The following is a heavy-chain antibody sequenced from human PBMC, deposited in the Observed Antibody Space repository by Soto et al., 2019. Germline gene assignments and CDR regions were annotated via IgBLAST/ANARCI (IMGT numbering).Heavy chain of an antibody. CDR2: ISYDGSNK. Sequence: QVQLVESGGGVVQPGRSLRLSYAASGFTFSSYGMHWVRQAPGKGLEWVAVISYDGSNKYYADSVKGLFTISRDNSKNRLYLQMSSLRAEDTAVYYCAKQGVTMVRGVINLDYGGQGTLVTVSS. CDR3: AKQGVTMVRGVINLDY. CDR1: GFTFSSYG. V-gene: IGHV3-30*18. J-gene: IGHJ4*02. D-gene: IGHD3-10*01.